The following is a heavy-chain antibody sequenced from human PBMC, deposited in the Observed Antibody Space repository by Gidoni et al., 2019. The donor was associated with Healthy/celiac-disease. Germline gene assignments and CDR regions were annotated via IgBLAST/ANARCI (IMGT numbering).Heavy chain of an antibody. CDR3: ARQRYYYYGMDV. V-gene: IGHV4-59*01. Sequence: QVQLQVSGPGLVTPSETLSLSCTASGGSISSYDWSWIRPPPGKGLEWIGYIYYSGSTNDNPSSKSRVTISGDTSKNQFSLKLSSVTAADTAVYYCARQRYYYYGMDVWGQGTTVTVSS. CDR2: IYYSGST. CDR1: GGSISSYD. J-gene: IGHJ6*02. D-gene: IGHD6-25*01.